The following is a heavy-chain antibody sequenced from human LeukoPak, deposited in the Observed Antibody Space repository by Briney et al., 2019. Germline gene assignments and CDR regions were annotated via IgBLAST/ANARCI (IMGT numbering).Heavy chain of an antibody. CDR1: GFTLNSYA. Sequence: GGSLRLSCAASGFTLNSYAMHWVRQAPGKGLEWVAVISYDGNNEYYADSVKGRFTISRDNSRNTLSLQMNSLRGEDTAVYHCARDLSRIAGAGLYYWGQATLVTVSS. D-gene: IGHD6-13*01. CDR3: ARDLSRIAGAGLYY. V-gene: IGHV3-30*04. J-gene: IGHJ4*02. CDR2: ISYDGNNE.